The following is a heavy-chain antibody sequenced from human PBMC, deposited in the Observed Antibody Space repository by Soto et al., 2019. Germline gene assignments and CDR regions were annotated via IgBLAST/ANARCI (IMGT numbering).Heavy chain of an antibody. CDR1: GFNFRSSA. CDR3: VKSGRWGDPNFFDS. J-gene: IGHJ4*02. V-gene: IGHV3-21*01. CDR2: ISYSGNYI. D-gene: IGHD3-10*01. Sequence: EVQLVESGGGLVKPGGSLRLSCAASGFNFRSSAMNWVRQAPGKGLEWVSAISYSGNYIFSSDSLKGRFIISRDNAENSLYLQMTSLRLDDSAVYYWVKSGRWGDPNFFDSWGQGTLVTVSS.